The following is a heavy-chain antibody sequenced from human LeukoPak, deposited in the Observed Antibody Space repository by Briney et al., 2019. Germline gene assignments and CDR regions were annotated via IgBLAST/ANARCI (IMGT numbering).Heavy chain of an antibody. V-gene: IGHV3-23*01. Sequence: GGSLRLSCAASGFTFSSYAMHWVRQAPGKGLEWVSSISDNGGSTYYADSVKGRFTISRDDSKNTLYLQMNSLRAEDTAVYYCAKQARLYCSGGSCYWFDPWGQGTLVTVSS. CDR3: AKQARLYCSGGSCYWFDP. D-gene: IGHD2-15*01. CDR1: GFTFSSYA. J-gene: IGHJ5*02. CDR2: ISDNGGST.